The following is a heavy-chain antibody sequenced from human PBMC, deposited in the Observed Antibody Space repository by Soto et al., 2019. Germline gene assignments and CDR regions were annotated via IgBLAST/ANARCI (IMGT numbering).Heavy chain of an antibody. CDR3: ARVGDYYGSGSYSPYYFDY. D-gene: IGHD3-10*01. Sequence: QVQLVQSGAEVKKPGSSVKVSCKASGGTFSSYAISWVRQAPGQGLEWMGGIIPIFGTANYTQKFQGRVTITADKSTITAYMELSSLRSEDTAVYYCARVGDYYGSGSYSPYYFDYWGQGTLVTVSS. CDR2: IIPIFGTA. V-gene: IGHV1-69*06. J-gene: IGHJ4*02. CDR1: GGTFSSYA.